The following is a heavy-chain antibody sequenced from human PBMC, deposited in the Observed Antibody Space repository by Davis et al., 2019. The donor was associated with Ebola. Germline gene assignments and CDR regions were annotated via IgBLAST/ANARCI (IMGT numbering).Heavy chain of an antibody. CDR2: ISSSSSTI. Sequence: GGSLRLSCAASGFTFSSYSMNWVRQAPGKGLEWFSYISSSSSTIYYADSVKDRFTISRDNAKNSLYLQMNSLRDEDTAVYYCTRGRYGSGSYPFYFDYWGQGTLVTVPS. CDR3: TRGRYGSGSYPFYFDY. J-gene: IGHJ4*02. CDR1: GFTFSSYS. V-gene: IGHV3-48*02. D-gene: IGHD3-10*01.